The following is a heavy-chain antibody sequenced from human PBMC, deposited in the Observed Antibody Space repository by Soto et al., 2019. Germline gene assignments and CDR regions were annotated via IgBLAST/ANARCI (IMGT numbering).Heavy chain of an antibody. CDR1: GGSISSSSYY. CDR2: IYYSGST. J-gene: IGHJ4*02. Sequence: SETLSLTCTVSGGSISSSSYYWGWIRQPPGKGLEWIGSIYYSGSTYYNPSLKSRVTISVDTSKNQFSLKLSSVTAADTAVYYCARLEATAEDYYFDYWGQGTLVTVSS. D-gene: IGHD5-12*01. V-gene: IGHV4-39*01. CDR3: ARLEATAEDYYFDY.